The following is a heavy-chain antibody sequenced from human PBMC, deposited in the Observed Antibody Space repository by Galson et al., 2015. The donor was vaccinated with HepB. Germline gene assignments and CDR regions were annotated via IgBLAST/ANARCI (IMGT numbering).Heavy chain of an antibody. CDR1: GDSVSSNSAA. CDR2: TYYRSKWYN. CDR3: ARGSGSSWYDQGFDY. V-gene: IGHV6-1*01. D-gene: IGHD6-13*01. J-gene: IGHJ4*02. Sequence: CAISGDSVSSNSAAWNWIRQSPSRGLEWLGRTYYRSKWYNDYAVSVKSRITINPDTSKNQFSLQLNSVTPEDTAVYYCARGSGSSWYDQGFDYWGQGTLVTVSS.